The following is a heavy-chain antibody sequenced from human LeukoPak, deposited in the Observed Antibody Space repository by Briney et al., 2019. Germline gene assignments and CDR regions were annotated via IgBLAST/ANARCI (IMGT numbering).Heavy chain of an antibody. J-gene: IGHJ4*02. Sequence: SETLSLTCTVSGGSLSSSSYYWGWIRQPPGKGLEWIGSIYYSGSTYYNPSLKSRVTISVDTSKSQFSLKLSSVTAADTAVYYCARGHDSSGYYGTIFDYWGQGTLVTVSS. CDR3: ARGHDSSGYYGTIFDY. V-gene: IGHV4-39*07. D-gene: IGHD3-22*01. CDR1: GGSLSSSSYY. CDR2: IYYSGST.